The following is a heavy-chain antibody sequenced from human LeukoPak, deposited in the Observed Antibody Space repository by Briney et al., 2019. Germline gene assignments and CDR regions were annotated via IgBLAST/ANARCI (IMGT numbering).Heavy chain of an antibody. Sequence: GGSLRLSCEASGFSFSSFWMHWVRQAPGEGLVWVSRLNEDGGITNYADFAKGRFTISRDNARNTLYLQMNSLSADDTAVYYCTRDIGGRSAYWGQGTLVTVSS. V-gene: IGHV3-74*01. CDR1: GFSFSSFW. CDR2: LNEDGGIT. CDR3: TRDIGGRSAY. J-gene: IGHJ4*02. D-gene: IGHD3-16*01.